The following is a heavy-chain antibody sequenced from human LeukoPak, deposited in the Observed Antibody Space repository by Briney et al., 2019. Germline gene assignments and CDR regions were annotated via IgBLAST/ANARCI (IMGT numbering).Heavy chain of an antibody. D-gene: IGHD6-13*01. CDR1: GFTFTSYV. J-gene: IGHJ5*02. CDR3: ARPRGAAAGTFGFDP. CDR2: ISYDGSNK. Sequence: GGSLRLSCAASGFTFTSYVMHWVRQAPGKGLQWVALISYDGSNKYYADSVKGRFTISRDNSKNTLYLQMNSLRAEDTAVYYCARPRGAAAGTFGFDPWGQGTVVTVSS. V-gene: IGHV3-30*03.